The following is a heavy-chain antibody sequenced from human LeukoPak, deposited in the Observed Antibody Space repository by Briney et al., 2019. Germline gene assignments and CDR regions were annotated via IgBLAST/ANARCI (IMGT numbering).Heavy chain of an antibody. CDR3: ANLDSAIRGQWLFFVY. D-gene: IGHD6-19*01. V-gene: IGHV3-33*06. Sequence: PGGSLRLSCAASGFTFSSYGMHWVRQAPGKGLEWVAVIWYDGSNKYYADSVKGRFTISRDNSKNTLYLQMNSLRAEDTAVYYCANLDSAIRGQWLFFVYWGQGTLVTVSS. CDR2: IWYDGSNK. J-gene: IGHJ4*02. CDR1: GFTFSSYG.